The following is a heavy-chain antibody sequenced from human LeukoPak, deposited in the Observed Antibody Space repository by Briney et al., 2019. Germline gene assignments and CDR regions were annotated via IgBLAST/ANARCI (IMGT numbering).Heavy chain of an antibody. CDR2: ISWNSGSI. V-gene: IGHV3-9*03. CDR3: AKGWSYDASVGYFDH. CDR1: GFTFEDYA. Sequence: GGSLRLSCAASGFTFEDYAMHWVRQVPGKGLEWVSGISWNSGSIGYADSVRGRFTTSRDNAKNSLYLQMNSLRAEDMALYYCAKGWSYDASVGYFDHWGQGTLLTVPS. J-gene: IGHJ5*02. D-gene: IGHD1-26*01.